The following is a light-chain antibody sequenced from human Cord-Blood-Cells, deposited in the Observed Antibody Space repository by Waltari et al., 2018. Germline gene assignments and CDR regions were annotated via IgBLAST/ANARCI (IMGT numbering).Light chain of an antibody. V-gene: IGKV3-11*01. J-gene: IGKJ4*01. CDR2: DAS. Sequence: EIVLTQSPATLSLSPGERATLSCRVSQSVSSYLAWYQQKPGQAPRLLISDASNRSTGIPARFSGSGSGTDFTLTISSLEPEDFAVYYGQQRSNWPLTCGGGTKVEIK. CDR3: QQRSNWPLT. CDR1: QSVSSY.